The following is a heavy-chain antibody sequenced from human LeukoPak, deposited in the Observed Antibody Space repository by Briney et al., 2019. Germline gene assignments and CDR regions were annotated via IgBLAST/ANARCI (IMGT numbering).Heavy chain of an antibody. CDR1: GGSISSSNW. D-gene: IGHD5-12*01. V-gene: IGHV4-4*02. Sequence: MASETLSLTCAVSGGSISSSNWWSWVRQPPGKGLEWIGEIYHSGSTNYNPSLKSRVTISVDKSKNQFSLKLSSVTAADTAVYYCARNMGYQANPKNNYYYYYGMDVWGQGTTVTVSS. J-gene: IGHJ6*02. CDR2: IYHSGST. CDR3: ARNMGYQANPKNNYYYYYGMDV.